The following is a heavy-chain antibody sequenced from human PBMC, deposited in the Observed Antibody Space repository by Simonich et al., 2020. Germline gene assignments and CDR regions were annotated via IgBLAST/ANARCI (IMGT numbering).Heavy chain of an antibody. CDR2: INPNSGGT. CDR1: GYTFTGYY. Sequence: QVQLVQSGAEVKKPGASVKVSCKASGYTFTGYYMHWVRQAPGQGLEWRGWINPNSGGTNYAKKFQGRVTMTRDTSISTAYMELSRLRSDDTAVYYCARDSYSSWYFDLWGRGTLVTVSS. D-gene: IGHD6-13*01. J-gene: IGHJ2*01. V-gene: IGHV1-2*02. CDR3: ARDSYSSWYFDL.